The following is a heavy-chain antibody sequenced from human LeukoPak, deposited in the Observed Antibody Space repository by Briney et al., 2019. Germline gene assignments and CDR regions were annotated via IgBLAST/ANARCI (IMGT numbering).Heavy chain of an antibody. Sequence: GGSLRLSCAASGFTFSSYAMSWVRQAPGKGLEWVSAISGSGGSTYYADSVKGRFTISRDNSKNTLYLQMNSLRAEDTAVYYCAQDSSGGSCFDYWGQGTLVTVSS. V-gene: IGHV3-23*01. CDR2: ISGSGGST. J-gene: IGHJ4*02. CDR3: AQDSSGGSCFDY. CDR1: GFTFSSYA. D-gene: IGHD2-15*01.